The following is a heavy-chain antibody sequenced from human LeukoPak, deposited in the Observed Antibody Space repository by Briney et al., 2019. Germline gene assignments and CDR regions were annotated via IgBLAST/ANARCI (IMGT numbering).Heavy chain of an antibody. D-gene: IGHD2-8*01. J-gene: IGHJ4*02. CDR1: GFGLGSYN. Sequence: GRSLRLSCAASGFGLGSYNMYWVRQAPGKGLEWVTLISFNGNDKKYADSVKGRFTVSRDNSRNTVFLQMNSLRPEDTALYYCARVYGGEIDYWGQGTQVTVSS. CDR3: ARVYGGEIDY. CDR2: ISFNGNDK. V-gene: IGHV3-30*03.